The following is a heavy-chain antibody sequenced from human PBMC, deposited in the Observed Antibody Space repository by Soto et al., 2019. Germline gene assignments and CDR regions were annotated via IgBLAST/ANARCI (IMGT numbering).Heavy chain of an antibody. D-gene: IGHD1-1*01. CDR3: ARHAKTGTTEGYDIYYYSYMDV. Sequence: QVQLQESGPGLVKPSETLSLTCTVSGGSISSYYWSWIRQPPGKGLEWIGYIYYSGSTNYNPSLKSRVTISVDTAKNQFSLKLSSVTAADTAVYYCARHAKTGTTEGYDIYYYSYMDVGGKGTTVTVSS. J-gene: IGHJ6*03. CDR2: IYYSGST. V-gene: IGHV4-59*08. CDR1: GGSISSYY.